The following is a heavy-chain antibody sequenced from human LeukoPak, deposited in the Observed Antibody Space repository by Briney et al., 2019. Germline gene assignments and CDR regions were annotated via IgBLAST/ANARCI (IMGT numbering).Heavy chain of an antibody. J-gene: IGHJ4*02. V-gene: IGHV3-30-3*01. CDR3: ARDTRRGYSYGYLDC. Sequence: EGSLRLSCAASGFTFSSYAMHWVRQAPGKGLEGVAVISYDGSNKYYADSVKGRFTISRDNSKNTLYLQMNSVRAEDTAVYYCARDTRRGYSYGYLDCWGQGTLVTVSS. D-gene: IGHD5-18*01. CDR2: ISYDGSNK. CDR1: GFTFSSYA.